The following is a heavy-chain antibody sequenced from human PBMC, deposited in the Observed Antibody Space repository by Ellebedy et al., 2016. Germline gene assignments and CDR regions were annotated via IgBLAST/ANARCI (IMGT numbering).Heavy chain of an antibody. Sequence: SETLSLTXTVSGGSISSYSWSWIRQPPGKGLEWIGYIYHSGSTYYNPSLKSRVTISVDRSKNQFSLKLSSVTAADTAVYYCARGGAVAATGWFDPWGQGTLVTVSS. D-gene: IGHD6-19*01. CDR2: IYHSGST. J-gene: IGHJ5*02. CDR3: ARGGAVAATGWFDP. V-gene: IGHV4-59*12. CDR1: GGSISSYS.